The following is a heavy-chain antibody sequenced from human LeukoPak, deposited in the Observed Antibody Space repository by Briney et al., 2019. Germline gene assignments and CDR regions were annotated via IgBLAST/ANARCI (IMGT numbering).Heavy chain of an antibody. Sequence: GGSLRLSCAASGFTFSSYWMSWVRQAPGKGLEWVANIKQDGSEKYYVDSVKGRFTISRDNAKNSLYLQMNSLRAEDTAVYYCARDRHCSSTSCYPAEYFQHWGQGTLVTVSS. CDR2: IKQDGSEK. D-gene: IGHD2-2*01. V-gene: IGHV3-7*01. CDR3: ARDRHCSSTSCYPAEYFQH. J-gene: IGHJ1*01. CDR1: GFTFSSYW.